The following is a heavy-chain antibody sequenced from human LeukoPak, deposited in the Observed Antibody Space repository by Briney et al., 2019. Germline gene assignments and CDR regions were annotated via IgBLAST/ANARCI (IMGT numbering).Heavy chain of an antibody. CDR3: ARAVGYNGFLDY. CDR2: ISSSGSTI. D-gene: IGHD5-24*01. V-gene: IGHV3-48*03. J-gene: IGHJ4*02. CDR1: GFTFGDYA. Sequence: GGSLRLSRTASGFTFGDYAMSWARQAPGQGLEGVSYISSSGSTIYYADSVKGRFTISRDNAKNSLYLQMNSLRAEDTAVYYCARAVGYNGFLDYCGQGTLVTVSS.